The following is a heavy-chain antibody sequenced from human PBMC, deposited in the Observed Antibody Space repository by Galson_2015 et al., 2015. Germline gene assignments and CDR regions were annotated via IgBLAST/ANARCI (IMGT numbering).Heavy chain of an antibody. Sequence: ETLSLTCTVSGGSVSSISYYWSWIRQPPGRRLEWIAYIFYSGSTNYNPSLKSRVTMSVDTSKNQFSLKLSSMTAADTAVYYCARVKRESTGFYNDFDIWGQGTMVTVSS. CDR3: ARVKRESTGFYNDFDI. CDR1: GGSVSSISYY. CDR2: IFYSGST. J-gene: IGHJ3*02. V-gene: IGHV4-61*01. D-gene: IGHD3-9*01.